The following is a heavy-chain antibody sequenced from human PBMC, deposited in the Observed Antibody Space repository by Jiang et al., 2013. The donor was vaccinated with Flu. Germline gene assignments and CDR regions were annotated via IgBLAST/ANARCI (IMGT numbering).Heavy chain of an antibody. CDR2: IGNKADRYIT. CDR3: ARIGYSSGDFDY. CDR1: GFIFIDHY. J-gene: IGHJ4*02. V-gene: IGHV3-72*01. D-gene: IGHD6-19*01. Sequence: VQLLESGGGLVQPGGSLRLSCAASGFIFIDHYMDWVRQAPGKGLEWVARIGNKADRYITQYAASVKGRFTIPRDDSKSSLFLQMTSLKTEDTAMYYCARIGYSSGDFDYWGQGTLVTVSS.